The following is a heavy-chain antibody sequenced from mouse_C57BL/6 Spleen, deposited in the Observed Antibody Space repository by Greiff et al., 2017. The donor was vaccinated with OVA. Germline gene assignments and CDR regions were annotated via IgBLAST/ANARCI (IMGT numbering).Heavy chain of an antibody. J-gene: IGHJ1*03. V-gene: IGHV5-4*03. Sequence: EVMLVESGGGLVKPGGSLKLSCAASGFTFSSYAMSWVRQTPEKRLEWVATISDGGSYTYYPDNVKGRFTISRDNAKNNLYLQMSHLKSEDTAMYYCARSPTTTVVAHWYFDVWGTGTTVTVSS. CDR2: ISDGGSYT. CDR1: GFTFSSYA. D-gene: IGHD1-1*01. CDR3: ARSPTTTVVAHWYFDV.